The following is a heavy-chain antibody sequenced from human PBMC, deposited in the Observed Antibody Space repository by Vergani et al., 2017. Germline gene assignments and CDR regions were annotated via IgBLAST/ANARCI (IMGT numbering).Heavy chain of an antibody. CDR3: ARVMSHYYYDSSGYYADAFDI. CDR2: IYYSGST. Sequence: QVQLQESGPGLVKPSETLSLTGTVSGGSISSYYWSWIRQPPGKGLEWIGYIYYSGSTNYNPSLKSRVTISVDTSKNQFSLKLSSVTAADTAVYYCARVMSHYYYDSSGYYADAFDIWGQGTMVTVSS. J-gene: IGHJ3*02. CDR1: GGSISSYY. D-gene: IGHD3-22*01. V-gene: IGHV4-59*01.